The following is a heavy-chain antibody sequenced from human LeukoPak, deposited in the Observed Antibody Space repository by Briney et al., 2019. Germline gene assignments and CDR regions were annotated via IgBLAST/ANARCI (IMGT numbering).Heavy chain of an antibody. J-gene: IGHJ6*02. D-gene: IGHD3-10*01. CDR2: MNPNSGNT. V-gene: IGHV1-8*01. Sequence: ASVKVSCKASGYTFTSYDINWVRQATGQGLEWMGWMNPNSGNTGYAQKFQGRVTMTRNTSISTAYMELSSLRSEDTAVYYCARALGRAPSMVRGVRNYGMDVWGQGTKVTVSS. CDR3: ARALGRAPSMVRGVRNYGMDV. CDR1: GYTFTSYD.